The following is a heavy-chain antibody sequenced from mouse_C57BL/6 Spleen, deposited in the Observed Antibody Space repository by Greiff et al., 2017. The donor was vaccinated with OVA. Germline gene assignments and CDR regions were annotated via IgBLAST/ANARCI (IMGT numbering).Heavy chain of an antibody. CDR1: GYAFSSSW. J-gene: IGHJ2*01. CDR2: IYPGDGDT. V-gene: IGHV1-82*01. Sequence: QVQLQQSGPELVKPGASVKISCKASGYAFSSSWMNWVKQRPGKGLEWIGRIYPGDGDTNYNGKFKGKATLTADKSSSTAYMQLSSLTPEDSAVYFCAREEYYYGSSYFDYWGQGTTLTVSS. D-gene: IGHD1-1*01. CDR3: AREEYYYGSSYFDY.